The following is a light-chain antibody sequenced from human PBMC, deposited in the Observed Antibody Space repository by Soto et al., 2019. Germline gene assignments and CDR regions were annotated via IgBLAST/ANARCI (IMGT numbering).Light chain of an antibody. CDR3: QDYSKWPLFT. J-gene: IGKJ3*01. Sequence: EIVVTQSPGILSVSPGDRATLSCRASQSVGRNLAWYQQKPGQAPTPLIYAASTRATGLPARFSGTGSGTDFTLTISSLQSEDFAVYYCQDYSKWPLFTFGPGTRVYIK. CDR2: AAS. V-gene: IGKV3-15*01. CDR1: QSVGRN.